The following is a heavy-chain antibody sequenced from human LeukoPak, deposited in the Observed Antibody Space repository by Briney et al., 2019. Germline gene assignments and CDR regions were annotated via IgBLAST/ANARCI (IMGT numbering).Heavy chain of an antibody. CDR1: GDLIIGAPYY. V-gene: IGHV4-31*03. Sequence: PSETLSLTCSVSGDLIIGAPYYWSWVRQHPGKGLEWIAYTYYSGNTYYNPSLKSRTTLSVDTSKNQFSLNLTSVTAVDTAVYFCARVVGSTSWFDSWGQGTLVTVSS. J-gene: IGHJ5*01. CDR2: TYYSGNT. D-gene: IGHD1-26*01. CDR3: ARVVGSTSWFDS.